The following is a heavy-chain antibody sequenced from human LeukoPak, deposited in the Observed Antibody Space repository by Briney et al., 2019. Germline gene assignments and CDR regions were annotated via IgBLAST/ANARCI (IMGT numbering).Heavy chain of an antibody. CDR1: GFTFRNHG. V-gene: IGHV3-33*01. CDR3: ARDPNSSSSAFDY. D-gene: IGHD6-6*01. Sequence: GGSLRLSCAASGFTFRNHGMHWVRQAPGKGLEWVAVIWYDGSNRYYADSAKGRFTISRDNSKDMLYLQMNSLTVDDTAVYYCARDPNSSSSAFDYWGQGTLVTVSS. CDR2: IWYDGSNR. J-gene: IGHJ4*02.